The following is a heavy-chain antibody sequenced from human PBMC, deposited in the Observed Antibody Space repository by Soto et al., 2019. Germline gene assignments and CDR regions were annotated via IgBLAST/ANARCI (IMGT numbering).Heavy chain of an antibody. V-gene: IGHV4-61*01. Sequence: SETLSLTCTVSGGAVSSGTYYWSWIRQPPGKGLEWIGHIYFTGSTNYNPSLRSRVTMSLDTSRNQFSLKLSSVTAADTAVYYCTRGPPRVQWFDPWGLGTLVTVPQ. CDR3: TRGPPRVQWFDP. CDR2: IYFTGST. J-gene: IGHJ5*02. CDR1: GGAVSSGTYY.